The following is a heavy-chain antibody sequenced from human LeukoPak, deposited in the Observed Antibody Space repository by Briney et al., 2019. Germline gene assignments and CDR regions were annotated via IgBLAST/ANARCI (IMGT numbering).Heavy chain of an antibody. CDR1: TFTFSSYA. CDR3: ARGAYGDYDS. J-gene: IGHJ5*01. D-gene: IGHD4-17*01. V-gene: IGHV3-23*01. CDR2: ISAGADST. Sequence: GGSLRLSCAASTFTFSSYAMIWVPQAPGRGLEWVSAISAGADSTYYADSVQGRFTISRDNSKNTLFLQMSGLRAEDTAVYFCARGAYGDYDSWGQGTLVTVSS.